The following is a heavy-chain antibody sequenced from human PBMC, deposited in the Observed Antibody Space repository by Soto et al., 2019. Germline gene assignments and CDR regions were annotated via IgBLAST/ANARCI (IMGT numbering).Heavy chain of an antibody. V-gene: IGHV1-18*01. CDR3: ARVVPGAEAWFGP. CDR2: ISLYSDGT. Sequence: AASVKVSCKTSGYTFSNYGITWVRQAPGQPLEWLGWISLYSDGTSYAQKFRGRVSMTTDTSTTTAYMELRSLRSDDTAVYYCARVVPGAEAWFGPWGQGTLVTVS. CDR1: GYTFSNYG. J-gene: IGHJ5*02.